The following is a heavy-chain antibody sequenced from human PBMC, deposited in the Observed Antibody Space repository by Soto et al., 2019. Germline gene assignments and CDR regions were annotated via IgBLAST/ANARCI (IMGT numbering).Heavy chain of an antibody. CDR3: ARSPRSIAAGGIDY. CDR2: IYHGGST. J-gene: IGHJ4*02. CDR1: GGSISSSNL. Sequence: QVQLQESGPGLVKPSGTLSLTCAVSGGSISSSNLWTWVRQPPGKGLEWIGEIYHGGSTNYNPSLKSRVTISVDKSKNQFSLRLSSVTAADTAVYYCARSPRSIAAGGIDYWGQGLLVTVSS. D-gene: IGHD6-13*01. V-gene: IGHV4-4*02.